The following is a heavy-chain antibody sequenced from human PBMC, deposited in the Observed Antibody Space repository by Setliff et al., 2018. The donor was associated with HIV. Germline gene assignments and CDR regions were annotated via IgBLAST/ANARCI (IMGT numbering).Heavy chain of an antibody. Sequence: SETLSLTCTVSGGSISSTTYYWGWLRRPPGKGLEWIGSVIYGGDPFFTPSLRSRVIISFDTSNNQVPLKLVSVTAADTAVYYGVRPHSGRGGGAWFDPWGQGTLVTVSS. CDR1: GGSISSTTYY. CDR3: VRPHSGRGGGAWFDP. CDR2: VIYGGDP. V-gene: IGHV4-39*01. D-gene: IGHD6-19*01. J-gene: IGHJ5*02.